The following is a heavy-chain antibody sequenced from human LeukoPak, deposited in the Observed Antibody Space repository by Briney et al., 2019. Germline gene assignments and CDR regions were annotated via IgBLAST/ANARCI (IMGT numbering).Heavy chain of an antibody. J-gene: IGHJ4*02. CDR1: GGTFSSYT. D-gene: IGHD3-22*01. CDR2: IIPILGIA. V-gene: IGHV1-69*02. CDR3: ARLSDSSGYYYLQDFDY. Sequence: SVKVSCKASGGTFSSYTISWVRQAPGQGLEWMGRIIPILGIANYAQKFQGRVTTTADKSTSTAYMELSSLRSEDTAVYYCARLSDSSGYYYLQDFDYWGQGTLVTVSS.